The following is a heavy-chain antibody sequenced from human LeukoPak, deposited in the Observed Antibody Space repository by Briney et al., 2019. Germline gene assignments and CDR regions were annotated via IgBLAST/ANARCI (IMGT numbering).Heavy chain of an antibody. CDR2: IKQDGSEK. D-gene: IGHD5-12*01. Sequence: AGGSLRLSCAASGLTFSNYWMDWVRQAPGKGLGWVANIKQDGSEKNYVDSVKGRFIISRDNAKNSLYLQMNTLRAEDTAVYYCARVMPLVAPGALDICAQGTMDAVSS. CDR3: ARVMPLVAPGALDI. J-gene: IGHJ3*02. CDR1: GLTFSNYW. V-gene: IGHV3-7*03.